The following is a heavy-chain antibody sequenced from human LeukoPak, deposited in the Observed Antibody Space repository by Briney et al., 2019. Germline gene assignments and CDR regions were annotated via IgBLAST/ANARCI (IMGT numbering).Heavy chain of an antibody. J-gene: IGHJ5*02. CDR1: GFTFSSSW. Sequence: GGSLRLSCAASGFTFSSSWMHWVRQAPGRGLVWVSRISNVGSSTNYADSVKGRFTISRDNAKNTLYLQMNSLRDEDTAVYYCARDYLGWFGPWGQGTLVTVSS. CDR2: ISNVGSST. V-gene: IGHV3-74*01. CDR3: ARDYLGWFGP.